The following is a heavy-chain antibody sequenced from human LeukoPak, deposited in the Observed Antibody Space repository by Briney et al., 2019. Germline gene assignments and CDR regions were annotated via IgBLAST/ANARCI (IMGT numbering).Heavy chain of an antibody. D-gene: IGHD1-26*01. J-gene: IGHJ4*02. V-gene: IGHV3-7*01. CDR3: ARCWGKDSWSYQGEFDY. CDR2: IKQDGSEK. Sequence: GGSLRLSCAASGFPFSSYWMSWVRQAPGKGLEWVANIKQDGSEKYYVDSVKGRLTISRDNAKNSLYLQMNSLRAEDTAVYYCARCWGKDSWSYQGEFDYWGQGTLVTVSS. CDR1: GFPFSSYW.